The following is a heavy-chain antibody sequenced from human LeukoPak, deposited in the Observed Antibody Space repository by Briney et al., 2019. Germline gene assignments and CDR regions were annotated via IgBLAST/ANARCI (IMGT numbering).Heavy chain of an antibody. CDR2: IYYSGST. CDR1: GGSISSGGYY. J-gene: IGHJ5*02. D-gene: IGHD5-24*01. Sequence: PSETLSLTCTVSGGSISSGGYYWSWIRQHPGKGLEWMGYIYYSGSTYYNPSLKSRVTISVDTSKNQFSLKLSSVTAADTAVYYCARLEMATSPWFDPWGQGTLVTVSS. CDR3: ARLEMATSPWFDP. V-gene: IGHV4-31*03.